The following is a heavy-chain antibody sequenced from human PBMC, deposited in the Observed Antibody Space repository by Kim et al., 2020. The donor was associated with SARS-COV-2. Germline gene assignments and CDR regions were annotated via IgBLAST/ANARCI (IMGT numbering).Heavy chain of an antibody. J-gene: IGHJ5*02. V-gene: IGHV4-4*07. Sequence: GSTNYNPPLKSRVTMSVDTAKNQFSLKLSSVTAADTAVYYCARGGNWFDPWGQGTLVTVSS. CDR2: GST. CDR3: ARGGNWFDP.